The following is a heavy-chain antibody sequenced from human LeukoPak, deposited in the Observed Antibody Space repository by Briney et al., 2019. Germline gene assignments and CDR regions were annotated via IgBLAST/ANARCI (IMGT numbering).Heavy chain of an antibody. Sequence: PGGSLRLSCAASGFTVSSNYMSWVRQAPGKGLEWVSVIYSGGSTYYADSVRGRFTISRDNSKNTLYLQMNSLRAEDTAVYYCARALYDILTGYQPPYYYYGMDVWGQGTTVTVSS. D-gene: IGHD3-9*01. CDR1: GFTVSSNY. CDR2: IYSGGST. J-gene: IGHJ6*02. CDR3: ARALYDILTGYQPPYYYYGMDV. V-gene: IGHV3-53*01.